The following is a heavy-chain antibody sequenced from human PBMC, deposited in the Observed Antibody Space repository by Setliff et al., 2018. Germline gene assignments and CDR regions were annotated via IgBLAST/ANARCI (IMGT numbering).Heavy chain of an antibody. CDR2: IYPSGGTT. Sequence: GASVKVSCKASGYTFTSYYMHWVRQAPGQGLEWMGIIYPSGGTTSYAQKFQGRVTMTRDTSTSTVYMELSSLGSEDTAVYYCASSDITGTTRYDYWGQGTLVTVSS. CDR3: ASSDITGTTRYDY. V-gene: IGHV1-46*01. D-gene: IGHD1-20*01. J-gene: IGHJ4*02. CDR1: GYTFTSYY.